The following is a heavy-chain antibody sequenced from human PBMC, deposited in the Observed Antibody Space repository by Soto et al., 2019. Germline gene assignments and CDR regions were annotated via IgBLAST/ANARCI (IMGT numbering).Heavy chain of an antibody. D-gene: IGHD3-16*01. J-gene: IGHJ6*03. CDR1: GGSISSSSYY. Sequence: SETLSLTCTVSGGSISSSSYYWGWIRQPPGKGLEWIGSIYYSGSTYYNPSLKSRVTISVDTPKNQFSLKLSSVTAADTAVYYCARTPPPPLFSTGIYDYIWGSYPSVPTDYYYMDVWGKGTTVTVFS. CDR2: IYYSGST. CDR3: ARTPPPPLFSTGIYDYIWGSYPSVPTDYYYMDV. V-gene: IGHV4-39*01.